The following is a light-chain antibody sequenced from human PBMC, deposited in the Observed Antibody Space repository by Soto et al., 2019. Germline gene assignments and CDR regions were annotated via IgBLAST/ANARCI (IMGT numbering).Light chain of an antibody. J-gene: IGKJ2*01. V-gene: IGKV1-39*01. CDR2: DAS. CDR3: QQNDSTPYT. Sequence: DIQMTQSPSSLSASVGDRVTITCRASQSISNYLNWYQQKPGKAPNLLIYDASSLVSGVPSRFSGSGSGTDFTLTISSLQPEDFSIYYCQQNDSTPYTFGQGTKVDIK. CDR1: QSISNY.